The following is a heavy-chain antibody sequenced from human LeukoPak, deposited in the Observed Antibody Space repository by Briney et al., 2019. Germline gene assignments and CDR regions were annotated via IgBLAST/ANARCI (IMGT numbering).Heavy chain of an antibody. CDR2: INTVSSYV. D-gene: IGHD3-22*01. CDR3: ARLRRNTDSSGFFYYYDY. Sequence: GGSLRLSCAASGFSFSSYSFNWVRQAPGKGLEWVSSINTVSSYVYYADSLKGRFTISRDNAKNSVYLQMDSLRAEDSAVYYCARLRRNTDSSGFFYYYDYWGQGTLVTVSS. J-gene: IGHJ4*02. CDR1: GFSFSSYS. V-gene: IGHV3-21*06.